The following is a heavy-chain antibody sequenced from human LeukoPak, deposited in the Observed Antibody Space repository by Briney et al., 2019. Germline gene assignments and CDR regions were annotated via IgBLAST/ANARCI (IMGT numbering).Heavy chain of an antibody. Sequence: GASVKVSCKVSGYTLTELSMHWVRQAPGKGGERMGGFDTEDGETIYAQKLQGRVTITEETTTDTAYMELSSLRSEDTAVYYCATDVAGGEGAFDIWGQGTMVTVSS. CDR3: ATDVAGGEGAFDI. J-gene: IGHJ3*02. V-gene: IGHV1-24*01. CDR1: GYTLTELS. CDR2: FDTEDGET. D-gene: IGHD3-16*01.